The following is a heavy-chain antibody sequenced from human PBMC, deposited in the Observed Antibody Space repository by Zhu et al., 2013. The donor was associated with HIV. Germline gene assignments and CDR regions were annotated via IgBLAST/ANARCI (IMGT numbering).Heavy chain of an antibody. V-gene: IGHV1-69*01. CDR2: IIPIFGTA. D-gene: IGHD6-13*01. J-gene: IGHJ4*02. Sequence: QVQLVQSGAEVKKPGSSVKVSCKASGGTFSSYAISWVRQAPGQGLEWMGGIIPIFGTANYAQKFQGRVTITADESTSTAYMELSSLRSEDTAVYYCARDRAAALGFPYYFDYWGQGNPGHRLL. CDR3: ARDRAAALGFPYYFDY. CDR1: GGTFSSYA.